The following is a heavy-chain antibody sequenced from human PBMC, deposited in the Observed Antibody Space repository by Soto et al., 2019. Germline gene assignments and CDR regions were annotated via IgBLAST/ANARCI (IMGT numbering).Heavy chain of an antibody. V-gene: IGHV1-8*01. D-gene: IGHD6-13*01. CDR2: MNPNSGNT. J-gene: IGHJ4*02. CDR1: GYTFTSYD. Sequence: ASVKVSCKASGYTFTSYDINWVRQATGQGLEWMGWMNPNSGNTGYAQKFQGRVTMTRNTSISTAYMELSSLRSEDTAAYYCARYRSSWRLYFDFWGRGTLVTVSS. CDR3: ARYRSSWRLYFDF.